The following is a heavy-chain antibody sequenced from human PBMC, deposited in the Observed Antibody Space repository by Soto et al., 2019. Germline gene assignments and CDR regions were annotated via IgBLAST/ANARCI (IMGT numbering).Heavy chain of an antibody. D-gene: IGHD3-10*01. Sequence: ESLKISCKGSGYSFTSYWISWVRQMPGKGLEWMGRIDPSDSYTNYSPSFQGHVTISADKSISTAYLQRSSLKASDTAMYYCATARYGSGSYYNPSAYYYYGMDVWGQGTTVTVSS. V-gene: IGHV5-10-1*01. CDR3: ATARYGSGSYYNPSAYYYYGMDV. J-gene: IGHJ6*02. CDR2: IDPSDSYT. CDR1: GYSFTSYW.